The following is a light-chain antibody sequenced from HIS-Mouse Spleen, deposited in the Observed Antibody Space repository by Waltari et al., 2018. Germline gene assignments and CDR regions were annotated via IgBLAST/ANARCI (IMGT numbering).Light chain of an antibody. V-gene: IGLV2-23*01. CDR3: CSHAGSSTFVV. CDR2: EGS. J-gene: IGLJ2*01. Sequence: QSALTQPASVSGSPGPSITLSCTGTSSDVGRYNLVSWYQQHPGKAPKLMIYEGSKRPSGVSNRFSGSKSGNTASLTISGLQAEDEADYYCCSHAGSSTFVVFGGGTKLTVL. CDR1: SSDVGRYNL.